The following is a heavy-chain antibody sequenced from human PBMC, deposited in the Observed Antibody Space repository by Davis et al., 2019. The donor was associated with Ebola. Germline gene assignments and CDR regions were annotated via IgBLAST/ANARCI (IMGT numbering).Heavy chain of an antibody. V-gene: IGHV1-69*13. J-gene: IGHJ4*02. CDR2: IIPIFGTP. Sequence: AASVKVSCKASGGTFSSYAISRVRQAPGQGLEWMGGIIPIFGTPNYAQKFQGRVTITADESTSTAYMKLSSLRSEDTAVYYCARGSQDTTMLLDFIYWGQGTLVTVSS. D-gene: IGHD5-18*01. CDR1: GGTFSSYA. CDR3: ARGSQDTTMLLDFIY.